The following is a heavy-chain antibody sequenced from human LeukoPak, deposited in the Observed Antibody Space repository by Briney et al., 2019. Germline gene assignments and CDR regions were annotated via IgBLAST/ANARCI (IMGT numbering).Heavy chain of an antibody. CDR3: ARGIRGSYGTDY. Sequence: GGSLRLSCVASGSTFSSDWMHWVRQAPGKGLVWVSRINPTGSTSNYEDSVKGRFTISRDNAKNTLYLQMNSLRAEDTAVYFCARGIRGSYGTDYWGQGTLVTVPS. J-gene: IGHJ4*02. V-gene: IGHV3-74*01. CDR2: INPTGSTS. D-gene: IGHD1-26*01. CDR1: GSTFSSDW.